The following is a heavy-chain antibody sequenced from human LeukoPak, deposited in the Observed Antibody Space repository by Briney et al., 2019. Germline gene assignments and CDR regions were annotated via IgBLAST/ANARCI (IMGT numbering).Heavy chain of an antibody. J-gene: IGHJ4*02. D-gene: IGHD5-18*01. Sequence: PSGGSLRLSCAASGFTFSSYAMHWVRQAPGKGLEWVAVISYDGSNKYYADSVKGRFTISRDSSKNTLYLQMNSLRAEDTAVHYCARTWARGVDTAMVNYWGQGTLVTVSS. CDR1: GFTFSSYA. CDR2: ISYDGSNK. CDR3: ARTWARGVDTAMVNY. V-gene: IGHV3-30*04.